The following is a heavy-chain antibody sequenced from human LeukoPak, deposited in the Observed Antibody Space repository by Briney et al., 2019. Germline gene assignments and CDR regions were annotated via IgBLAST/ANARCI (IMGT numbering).Heavy chain of an antibody. CDR2: IYHSGST. J-gene: IGHJ4*02. CDR3: ARFRYYYGSGSYSHFDY. V-gene: IGHV4-4*02. D-gene: IGHD3-10*01. Sequence: SETLSLTCAVSGGSISSSNWWSWVRQPPGKGLEWIGEIYHSGSTNYNPSLKSRVTISVDTSKNQFSLKLSSVTAADTAVYYCARFRYYYGSGSYSHFDYWGQGTLVTVSS. CDR1: GGSISSSNW.